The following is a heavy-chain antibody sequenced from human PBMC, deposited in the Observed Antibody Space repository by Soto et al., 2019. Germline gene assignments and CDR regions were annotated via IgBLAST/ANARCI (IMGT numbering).Heavy chain of an antibody. J-gene: IGHJ4*02. D-gene: IGHD3-22*01. CDR1: GFTFSRYC. CDR2: IKEDGTIKEDGSEK. CDR3: ARALGGDSSVYRLNDY. Sequence: PGGSLRLSCVASGFTFSRYCMTWVRQAPGKGLEWVANIKEDGTIKEDGSEKYYVDSVKGRFTISRDNAKNSVFLQMNSLTTEDTAVYYCARALGGDSSVYRLNDYWGQGTLVTVSS. V-gene: IGHV3-7*01.